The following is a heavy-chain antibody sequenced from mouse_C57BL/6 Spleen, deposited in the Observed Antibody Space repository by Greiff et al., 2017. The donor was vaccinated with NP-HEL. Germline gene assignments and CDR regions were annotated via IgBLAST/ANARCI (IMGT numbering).Heavy chain of an antibody. V-gene: IGHV1-39*01. CDR3: AREGLMMVTTLFAY. D-gene: IGHD2-3*01. J-gene: IGHJ3*01. CDR2: INPNYGTT. CDR1: GYSFTDYN. Sequence: VHVKQSGPELVKPGASVKISCKASGYSFTDYNMNWVKQSNGKSLEWIGVINPNYGTTSYNQKFKGKATLTVDQSSSTAYMQLNSLTSEDSAVYYCAREGLMMVTTLFAYWGQGTLVTVSA.